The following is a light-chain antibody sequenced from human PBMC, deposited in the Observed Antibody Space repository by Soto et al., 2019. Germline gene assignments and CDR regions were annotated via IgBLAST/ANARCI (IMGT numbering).Light chain of an antibody. Sequence: DIQLTQSPSFLSSSVGDRVTITCRASQDISNYLAWYQQKLGKAPKFLIYATSTVQSGVPSRFSGCGSGTEFTLTISSLHPEDFATYYSQQVNSSPLTLGGGTQVEIK. CDR1: QDISNY. V-gene: IGKV1-9*01. CDR3: QQVNSSPLT. CDR2: ATS. J-gene: IGKJ4*01.